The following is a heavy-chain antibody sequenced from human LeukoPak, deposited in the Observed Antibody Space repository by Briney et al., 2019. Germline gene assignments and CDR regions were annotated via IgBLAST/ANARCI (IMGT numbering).Heavy chain of an antibody. V-gene: IGHV3-48*01. CDR3: ARDAEYGSSRFLDL. D-gene: IGHD6-6*01. CDR1: GFTFSSYT. Sequence: GSLRLSCAASGFTFSSYTINWVRQAPEKGLEWVADISSSSIINYADSAKGRFTISRDNAKKLLYLQMDGLRVEDTAVYYCARDAEYGSSRFLDLWGQGTLVTVSS. CDR2: ISSSSII. J-gene: IGHJ5*02.